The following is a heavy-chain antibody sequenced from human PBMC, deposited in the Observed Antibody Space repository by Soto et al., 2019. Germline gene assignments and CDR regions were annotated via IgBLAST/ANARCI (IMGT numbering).Heavy chain of an antibody. CDR1: GYTFTSYD. D-gene: IGHD4-4*01. J-gene: IGHJ6*02. CDR2: MNPNSGNT. Sequence: QVQLVQSGAEVKKPGASVKVSCKASGYTFTSYDINWVRQATGQGLEWMGWMNPNSGNTGYAQKFQGRVTMTRNTSISTAYMELSSLISEDTAVYYCARGVTTYYYYYYGMDVWGQGTTVTVSS. V-gene: IGHV1-8*01. CDR3: ARGVTTYYYYYYGMDV.